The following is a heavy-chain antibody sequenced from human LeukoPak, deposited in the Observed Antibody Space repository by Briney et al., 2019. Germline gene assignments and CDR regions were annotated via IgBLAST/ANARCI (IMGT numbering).Heavy chain of an antibody. J-gene: IGHJ3*02. CDR2: ISGSGGST. CDR3: AKVINYYDSSGFDAFDI. D-gene: IGHD3-22*01. V-gene: IGHV3-23*01. CDR1: RFTFSSYA. Sequence: ESLKISCAASRFTFSSYAMTWVRQAPGKGVEWVSAISGSGGSTYYADSVKGRFTISRDNSKNTLYLQMNSLRAEDTAVYYCAKVINYYDSSGFDAFDIWGQGTVVTVSS.